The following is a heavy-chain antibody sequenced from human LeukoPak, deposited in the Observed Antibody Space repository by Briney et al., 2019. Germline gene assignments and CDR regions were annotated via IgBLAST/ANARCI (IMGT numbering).Heavy chain of an antibody. J-gene: IGHJ4*02. CDR3: ARDREIVGGTTFDY. D-gene: IGHD1-26*01. Sequence: GASVKVSCKASGYTFTRNGISWVRQAPGQGLEWMGWISTYSSNPIYAPRVQGRVTLTTDTSTSTAYMEVRSLRSDDTAVYYCARDREIVGGTTFDYWGQGTLVTVSS. CDR1: GYTFTRNG. V-gene: IGHV1-18*01. CDR2: ISTYSSNP.